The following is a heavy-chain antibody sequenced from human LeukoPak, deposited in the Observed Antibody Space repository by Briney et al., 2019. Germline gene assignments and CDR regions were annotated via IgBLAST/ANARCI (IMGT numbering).Heavy chain of an antibody. J-gene: IGHJ4*02. V-gene: IGHV3-74*01. CDR3: ARDRGYSSDY. CDR2: IHSDGSRT. D-gene: IGHD6-13*01. CDR1: GFAFSDYW. Sequence: GGSLRLSCAASGFAFSDYWMHWVRQAPGKGLVWVSLIHSDGSRTSYADSVKGRFTISRDNAKNTLYLQMNSLSAEDTAVYYCARDRGYSSDYWGQGTLVTVSS.